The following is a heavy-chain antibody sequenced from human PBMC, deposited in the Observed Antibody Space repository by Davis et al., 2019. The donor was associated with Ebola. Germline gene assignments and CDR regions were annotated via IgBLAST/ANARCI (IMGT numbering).Heavy chain of an antibody. J-gene: IGHJ3*02. D-gene: IGHD3-3*01. CDR2: ISSSSSYI. CDR3: ARGGYDFWSGYYSPRGAQDAFDI. Sequence: PGGSLRLSCAASGFTFSSYSMNWVRQAPGKGLEWVSSISSSSSYIYYADSVKGRFTISRDNAKNSLYLQMNSLRAEDTAVYYCARGGYDFWSGYYSPRGAQDAFDIWGQGTMVTVSS. V-gene: IGHV3-21*01. CDR1: GFTFSSYS.